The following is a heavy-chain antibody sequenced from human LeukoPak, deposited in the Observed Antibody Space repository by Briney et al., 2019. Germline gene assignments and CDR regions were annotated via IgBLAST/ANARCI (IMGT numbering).Heavy chain of an antibody. CDR2: IKQDGTEK. Sequence: GGSLRLSCAASGFTFSNYWMTWVRQAPGKGLEWVANIKQDGTEKYYVDSVKGRFTISRDNAKNSLYLQMNSLRAEDTAVYYCARDRGIAAAGTDFDYWGQGTLVTVSS. CDR1: GFTFSNYW. V-gene: IGHV3-7*01. D-gene: IGHD6-13*01. J-gene: IGHJ4*02. CDR3: ARDRGIAAAGTDFDY.